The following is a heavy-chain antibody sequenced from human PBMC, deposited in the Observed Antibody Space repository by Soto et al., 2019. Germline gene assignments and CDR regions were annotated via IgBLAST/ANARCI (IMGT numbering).Heavy chain of an antibody. D-gene: IGHD3-10*01. CDR2: INHSGST. J-gene: IGHJ6*02. CDR1: GGSFSGYY. Sequence: SETLSLTCAVYGGSFSGYYWSWIRQPPGKGLEWIGEINHSGSTNYNPSLKSRVTISVDTSKNQFSLKLSSVTAADTAVYYCARVIMVRGVMSGMDVWGQGTTVTVSS. V-gene: IGHV4-34*01. CDR3: ARVIMVRGVMSGMDV.